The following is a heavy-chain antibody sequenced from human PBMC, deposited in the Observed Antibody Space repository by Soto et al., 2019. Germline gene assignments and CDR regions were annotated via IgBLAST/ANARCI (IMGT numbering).Heavy chain of an antibody. Sequence: PGESRKTSCQVSGISFDDNAISWVRQMPGKCLEWLGRIRRDGSSSSYSPSFKGHVSIYADRTTTAASLQWSNLTTSDTAIYYCAKLGPWDWGQGTLVTVSS. CDR3: AKLGPWD. D-gene: IGHD7-27*01. J-gene: IGHJ4*02. V-gene: IGHV5-10-1*01. CDR2: IRRDGSSS. CDR1: GISFDDNA.